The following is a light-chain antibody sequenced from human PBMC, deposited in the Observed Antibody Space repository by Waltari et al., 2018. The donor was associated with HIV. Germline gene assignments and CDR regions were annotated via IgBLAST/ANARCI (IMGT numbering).Light chain of an antibody. V-gene: IGLV1-44*01. CDR1: SSNIGSNT. CDR3: AAWDDSLNGVV. Sequence: QSVLTQPPSASGTPEQRVTISCSGSSSNIGSNTVNWYQQLPGTAPKLLVYSNTQRPSGVPDRFSGSKSGTSASLAISGLQSEDEADYHCAAWDDSLNGVVFGGGTKLTVL. CDR2: SNT. J-gene: IGLJ2*01.